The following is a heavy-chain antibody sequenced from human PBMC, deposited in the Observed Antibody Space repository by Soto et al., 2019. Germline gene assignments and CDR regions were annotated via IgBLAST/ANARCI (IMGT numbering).Heavy chain of an antibody. Sequence: QVQLVQSGAEVKKPGASVKVSCKASGYTFTSYGISWVRQAPGQGLEWMGWISAYTGNTNYAQKLQGRVTMTTDTSASKVYMDLRSLRSDDTAVYYCAIDEFGDPGVYWGQGTLVTVSS. CDR1: GYTFTSYG. CDR3: AIDEFGDPGVY. D-gene: IGHD4-17*01. CDR2: ISAYTGNT. J-gene: IGHJ4*02. V-gene: IGHV1-18*01.